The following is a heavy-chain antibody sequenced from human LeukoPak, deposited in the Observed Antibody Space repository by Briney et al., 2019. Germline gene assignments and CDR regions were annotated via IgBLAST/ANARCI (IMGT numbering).Heavy chain of an antibody. CDR2: LSKSGNT. CDR3: ARARYVNSFYAFDI. Sequence: SETLSLTCTVSVGSISSYYWSWIRLPPGKGLEWIGYLSKSGNTNYSPSLKSRVTIFGDTSKNQFFLKLSSVTAADTAVYYCARARYVNSFYAFDIWGQGTLVTVSS. V-gene: IGHV4-59*01. CDR1: VGSISSYY. D-gene: IGHD3-9*01. J-gene: IGHJ3*02.